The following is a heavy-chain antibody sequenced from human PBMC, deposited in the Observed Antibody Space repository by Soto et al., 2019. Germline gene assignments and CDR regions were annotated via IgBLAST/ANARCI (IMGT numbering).Heavy chain of an antibody. CDR2: LYNRGST. CDR3: ARATPAGYADF. D-gene: IGHD2-2*01. Sequence: SETLSLTCSVSGGSFNSDGYYWNWIRQPPGKGLEWIGNLYNRGSTNYNPSLKSRVTISADTSQNQFSLRLTSVTAADTAVYFCARATPAGYADFWGQGTLVTVSS. V-gene: IGHV4-61*08. CDR1: GGSFNSDGYY. J-gene: IGHJ4*02.